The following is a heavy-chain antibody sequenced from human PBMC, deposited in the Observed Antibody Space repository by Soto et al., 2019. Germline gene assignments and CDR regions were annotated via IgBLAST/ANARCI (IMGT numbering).Heavy chain of an antibody. V-gene: IGHV1-69*13. CDR1: GGTFSSHA. J-gene: IGHJ6*02. CDR2: IIPIFGTA. Sequence: SVKVSCKASGGTFSSHAISWVRQAPGQGLEWMGGIIPIFGTANYAQKFQGRVTITADESTSTAYMELSSLRSEDTAVYYCAVDIVVVPAAIGDYYYGMDVWGQGTTVTVSS. D-gene: IGHD2-2*02. CDR3: AVDIVVVPAAIGDYYYGMDV.